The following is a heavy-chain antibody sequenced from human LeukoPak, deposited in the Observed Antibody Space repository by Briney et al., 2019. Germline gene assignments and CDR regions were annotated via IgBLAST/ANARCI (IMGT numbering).Heavy chain of an antibody. CDR1: GGSISSSSYY. CDR3: ARGGGSGYLWAHYYYYYMDV. V-gene: IGHV4-39*07. CDR2: LYYSGST. Sequence: PSETLSLTCSVSGGSISSSSYYWGWIRQPPGEGLEWIGSLYYSGSTYYNASLKSRVTISVDTSKNQFSLKLSSVTAADTAVYYCARGGGSGYLWAHYYYYYMDVWGKGTTVTISS. J-gene: IGHJ6*03. D-gene: IGHD3-22*01.